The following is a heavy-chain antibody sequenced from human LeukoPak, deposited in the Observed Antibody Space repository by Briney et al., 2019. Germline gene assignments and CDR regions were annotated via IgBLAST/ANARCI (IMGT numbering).Heavy chain of an antibody. J-gene: IGHJ4*02. D-gene: IGHD3-22*01. CDR2: IWYDGSNK. CDR3: ARGGPSITMIVAY. CDR1: GFTFSSYG. V-gene: IGHV3-33*01. Sequence: LRLSCAVSGFTFSSYGMHWIRQAPGKGLVGEAVIWYDGSNKYYADSVKGRFTISRDNSKNTLYPQMNSLRAEDTAVYYCARGGPSITMIVAYWGQGTLVTVSS.